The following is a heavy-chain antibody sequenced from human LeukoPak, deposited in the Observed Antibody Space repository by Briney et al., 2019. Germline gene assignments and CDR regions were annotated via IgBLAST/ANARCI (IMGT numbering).Heavy chain of an antibody. CDR2: ISGSGGST. CDR1: GFTFSSYA. Sequence: GGSLRLSCAASGFTFSSYAMSLVRQAPGKGLEWVSAISGSGGSTYYADSVKGRFTISRDNSKNTLYLQMNSLRAEDTAVYYCAKETSATIFGVVITHEFDYWGQGTLVTVSS. CDR3: AKETSATIFGVVITHEFDY. V-gene: IGHV3-23*01. D-gene: IGHD3-3*01. J-gene: IGHJ4*02.